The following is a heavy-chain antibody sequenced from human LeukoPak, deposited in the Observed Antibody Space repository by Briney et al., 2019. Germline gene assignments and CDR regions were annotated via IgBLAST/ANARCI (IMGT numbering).Heavy chain of an antibody. Sequence: GESLKISCKGFGYSLTYYWIGWVRQMPGKGLEWMGIIYPGDSDTRYSPSFQGQVTIYTDKYISTAHLQWSSLRASDTAMYYCARCGEMATISSCYFDNGGQGTLVTVSS. CDR1: GYSLTYYW. J-gene: IGHJ4*02. V-gene: IGHV5-51*01. D-gene: IGHD5-24*01. CDR3: ARCGEMATISSCYFDN. CDR2: IYPGDSDT.